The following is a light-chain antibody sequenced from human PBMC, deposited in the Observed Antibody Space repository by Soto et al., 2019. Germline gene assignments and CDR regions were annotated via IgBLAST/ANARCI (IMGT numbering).Light chain of an antibody. CDR3: QQSYSTPRT. CDR1: QSISSY. J-gene: IGKJ1*01. CDR2: AAS. V-gene: IGKV1-39*01. Sequence: DIQMTQSPSSLSASVIDGVTISVRASQSISSYLNWYQQKPGKAPKLLIYAASSLQSGVPSRFSGSGSGTDFTLTISSLQPEDFATYYCQQSYSTPRTFGQGTKVDIK.